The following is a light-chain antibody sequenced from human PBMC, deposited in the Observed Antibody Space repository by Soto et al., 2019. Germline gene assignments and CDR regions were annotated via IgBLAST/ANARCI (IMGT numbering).Light chain of an antibody. CDR3: QSYDSSLSDWV. Sequence: QSVLTQPPSVSGAPGLTVTISCTGSSSNIGAGYDVHWYQQLPGKVPKLLIYGNSNRPSGVPDRFSGSKSATSASLAITGLQAEDEADYYCQSYDSSLSDWVFGGGTKLAVL. CDR1: SSNIGAGYD. V-gene: IGLV1-40*01. CDR2: GNS. J-gene: IGLJ3*02.